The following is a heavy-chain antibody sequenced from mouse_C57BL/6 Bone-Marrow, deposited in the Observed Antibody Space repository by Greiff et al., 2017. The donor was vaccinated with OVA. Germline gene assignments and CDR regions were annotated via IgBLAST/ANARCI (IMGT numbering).Heavy chain of an antibody. Sequence: QVQLKESGAELMKPGASVKLSCKATGYTFTGYWIEWVKQRPGHGLEWIGEILPGSGSTNYNEKFKGKATFTADTSSNTAYMQLSSLTTEDSAIYYCARSKLLRYPAWFAYWGQGTLVTVSA. J-gene: IGHJ3*01. D-gene: IGHD1-1*01. CDR1: GYTFTGYW. CDR3: ARSKLLRYPAWFAY. CDR2: ILPGSGST. V-gene: IGHV1-9*01.